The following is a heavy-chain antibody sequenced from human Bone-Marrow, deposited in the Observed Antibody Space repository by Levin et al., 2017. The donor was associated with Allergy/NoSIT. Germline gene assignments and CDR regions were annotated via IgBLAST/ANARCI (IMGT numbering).Heavy chain of an antibody. V-gene: IGHV3-20*01. J-gene: IGHJ2*01. Sequence: PGGSLRLSCDASGFTFDDFGMNWVRQVPGKGLEWVSGIHWNGDDTDYADSVKGRFTISRDNSKNSLYLQLHSLRPADTAFYHCGRGLGAWRYFDLWGRGTLVTVSS. CDR3: GRGLGAWRYFDL. D-gene: IGHD7-27*01. CDR1: GFTFDDFG. CDR2: IHWNGDDT.